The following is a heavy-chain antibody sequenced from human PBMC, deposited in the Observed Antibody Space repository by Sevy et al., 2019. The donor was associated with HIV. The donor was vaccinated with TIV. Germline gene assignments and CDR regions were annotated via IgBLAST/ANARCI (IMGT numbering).Heavy chain of an antibody. Sequence: GGSLRLSCAASGFTVNSNYMTWVRQAPGKGLEGVSVIHSDDTTYHADSVKERFTISGDNFKNTLYLHMSSLRAEDTAVYYCARGKSGYGYALNYWGQGTLVTVSS. CDR2: IHSDDTT. J-gene: IGHJ4*02. CDR3: ARGKSGYGYALNY. V-gene: IGHV3-66*01. CDR1: GFTVNSNY. D-gene: IGHD5-18*01.